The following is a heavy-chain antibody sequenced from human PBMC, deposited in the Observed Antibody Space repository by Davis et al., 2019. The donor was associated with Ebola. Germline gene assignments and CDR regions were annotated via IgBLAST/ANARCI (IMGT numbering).Heavy chain of an antibody. D-gene: IGHD6-13*01. CDR3: ARDFRYSSDY. J-gene: IGHJ4*02. CDR1: GFTFSTYV. Sequence: GESLKISCAASGFTFSTYVMSWVRQAPGKGLEWVSAISGSGEKIYYADSVKGRFTISRDNSKSTLYVQMNSLRDEDTALYYCARDFRYSSDYWGQGTLVTVSS. CDR2: ISGSGEKI. V-gene: IGHV3-23*01.